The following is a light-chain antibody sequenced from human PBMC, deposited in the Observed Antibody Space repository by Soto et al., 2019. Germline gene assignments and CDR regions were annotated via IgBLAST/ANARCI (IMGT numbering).Light chain of an antibody. Sequence: IVLKRCPATLSLSPRKKAPLSXRASQNISSYLIWYQQKPGQAPRLLIYDVSNRATGIPARFSGSGSGTDFTLTISSLEPEDFAVYYCQQRSNWPRTFGQGTKVDIK. CDR2: DVS. CDR1: QNISSY. CDR3: QQRSNWPRT. V-gene: IGKV3-11*01. J-gene: IGKJ1*01.